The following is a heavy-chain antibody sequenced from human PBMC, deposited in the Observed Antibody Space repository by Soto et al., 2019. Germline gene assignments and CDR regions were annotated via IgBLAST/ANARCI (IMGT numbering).Heavy chain of an antibody. J-gene: IGHJ6*02. D-gene: IGHD2-2*01. CDR2: ISGSGGST. V-gene: IGHV3-23*01. Sequence: EVQLLESGGGLVQPGGSLRLSCAASGFTFSSYAMSWVRQAPGKGLEWVSAISGSGGSTYYADSVKGRFTISRDNSKNTLYLQMNSLRAEDTAVYYCAKGGDVVVPAAIRHYYYGMDVWGQGTTVTVSS. CDR3: AKGGDVVVPAAIRHYYYGMDV. CDR1: GFTFSSYA.